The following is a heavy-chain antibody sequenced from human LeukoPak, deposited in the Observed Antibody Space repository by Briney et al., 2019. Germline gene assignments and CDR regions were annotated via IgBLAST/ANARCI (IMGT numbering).Heavy chain of an antibody. CDR3: ARDKSSIAARPRGWFDP. CDR1: GYTFTGYY. V-gene: IGHV1-18*04. D-gene: IGHD6-6*01. CDR2: ISAYNGNT. J-gene: IGHJ5*02. Sequence: GASVKVSCKASGYTFTGYYMHWVRQAPGQGLEWMGWISAYNGNTNYAQKLQGRVTMTTDTSTSTAHMELRSLRSDDTAVYYCARDKSSIAARPRGWFDPWGQGTLVTVSS.